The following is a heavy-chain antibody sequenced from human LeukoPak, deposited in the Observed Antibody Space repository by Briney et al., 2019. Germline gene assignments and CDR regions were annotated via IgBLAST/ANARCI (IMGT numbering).Heavy chain of an antibody. V-gene: IGHV4-34*01. CDR1: GGSFSGYY. Sequence: SETLSLTCAVYGGSFSGYYWSWIRQPPGKGLEWIGEINHSGSTNYNPSLKSRVTISVDTSKNQFSLKLSSVTAADTAVYYCARGPIGVVIIKAFDYWGQGTLVTVSS. D-gene: IGHD3-3*01. CDR3: ARGPIGVVIIKAFDY. J-gene: IGHJ4*02. CDR2: INHSGST.